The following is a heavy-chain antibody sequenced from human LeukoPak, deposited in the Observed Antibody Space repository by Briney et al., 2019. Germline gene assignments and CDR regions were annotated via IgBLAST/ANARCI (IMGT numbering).Heavy chain of an antibody. CDR1: GYTFTDYY. CDR2: INPNSGGT. CDR3: ARGRLHLDY. V-gene: IGHV1-2*02. D-gene: IGHD2-15*01. Sequence: ASVTVSCKTSGYTFTDYYIHWVRQAPGQGLEWMGWINPNSGGTNYAQKFQGRVTMTRATSISTVYMELSGLKFDDMAVYYCARGRLHLDYWGQGTLVTVSS. J-gene: IGHJ4*02.